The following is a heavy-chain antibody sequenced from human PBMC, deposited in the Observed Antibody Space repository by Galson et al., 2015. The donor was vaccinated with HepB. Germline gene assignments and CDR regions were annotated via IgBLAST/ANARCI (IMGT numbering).Heavy chain of an antibody. Sequence: SLRLSCAASGFTFSNYWMRWVRQAPGKGLEWVANTGQDGSEKHYVDSVKGRFTISRDNAKNSLYLQMNSLRAEDTAVYYCAKNQGYSSTWSEAFDIWGQGTMVTVSS. V-gene: IGHV3-7*03. D-gene: IGHD6-13*01. CDR3: AKNQGYSSTWSEAFDI. J-gene: IGHJ3*02. CDR1: GFTFSNYW. CDR2: TGQDGSEK.